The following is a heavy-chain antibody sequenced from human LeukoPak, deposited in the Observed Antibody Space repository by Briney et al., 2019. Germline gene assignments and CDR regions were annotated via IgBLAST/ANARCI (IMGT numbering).Heavy chain of an antibody. CDR2: ISGSGGST. D-gene: IGHD1-14*01. V-gene: IGHV3-23*01. CDR3: AKDPLKPITLSNTASYWFFDL. CDR1: GFTFSSYA. Sequence: GGSLRLSCAASGFTFSSYAMSWVRQAPGKGLERVSAISGSGGSTYYADSVKGRFTISRDNSKNTLYLQMNSLRAEDTAVYFYAKDPLKPITLSNTASYWFFDLWGRGTLVTVSS. J-gene: IGHJ2*01.